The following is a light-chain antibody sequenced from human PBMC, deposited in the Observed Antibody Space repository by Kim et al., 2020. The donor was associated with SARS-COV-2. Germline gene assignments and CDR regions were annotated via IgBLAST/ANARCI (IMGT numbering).Light chain of an antibody. Sequence: EIVLTQSPATLSLSPGERATLSCRASQSVSSYLAWYQQKSGQAPRLLIYDASNRATGIPARFSGSGSGTDFTLTISSLEPEDFAVYYCQQRSPLTFGGGTKLEI. CDR2: DAS. V-gene: IGKV3-11*01. J-gene: IGKJ4*01. CDR1: QSVSSY. CDR3: QQRSPLT.